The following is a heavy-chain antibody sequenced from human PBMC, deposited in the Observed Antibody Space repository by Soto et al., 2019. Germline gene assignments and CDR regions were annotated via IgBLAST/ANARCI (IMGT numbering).Heavy chain of an antibody. V-gene: IGHV4-31*03. CDR2: IYYSGST. CDR3: ASGPGNDFWSGYYPFDY. Sequence: SETLSLTCTVSCGSISSGGYYWSWIRQHPGKGLEWIGYIYYSGSTYYNPSLKSRVTISVDTSKNQFSLKLSSVTAADTAVYYCASGPGNDFWSGYYPFDYWGQGTLVTVSS. CDR1: CGSISSGGYY. J-gene: IGHJ4*02. D-gene: IGHD3-3*01.